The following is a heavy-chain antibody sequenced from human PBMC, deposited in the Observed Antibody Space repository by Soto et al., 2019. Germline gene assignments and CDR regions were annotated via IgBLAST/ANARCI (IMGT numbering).Heavy chain of an antibody. V-gene: IGHV6-1*01. CDR1: GDSVSSNSAA. Sequence: SQTLSLTCVISGDSVSSNSAAWNWIRQSPSRGLEWLGRTYYRSKWYNDYAVSVKSRITINPDTSKNQFSLQLNSVTPEDTAVYYCARGRSRITMVRAAXDIWGQGTMVTVSS. J-gene: IGHJ3*02. CDR3: ARGRSRITMVRAAXDI. CDR2: TYYRSKWYN. D-gene: IGHD3-10*01.